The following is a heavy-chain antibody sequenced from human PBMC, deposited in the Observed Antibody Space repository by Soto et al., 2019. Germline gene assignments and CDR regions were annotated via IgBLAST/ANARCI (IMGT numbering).Heavy chain of an antibody. J-gene: IGHJ5*02. D-gene: IGHD2-2*01. CDR2: IYPTGST. CDR3: ATGRSEVVPGAMDT. CDR1: GDSFSNYY. Sequence: SETLSLPCTVSGDSFSNYYCNWVRKSAGKGLEWIGRIYPTGSTTYNPSLKSRLTMSVDTSKNQFSLRLTSMTAADTAVYYCATGRSEVVPGAMDTWGQGTLVTVSS. V-gene: IGHV4-4*07.